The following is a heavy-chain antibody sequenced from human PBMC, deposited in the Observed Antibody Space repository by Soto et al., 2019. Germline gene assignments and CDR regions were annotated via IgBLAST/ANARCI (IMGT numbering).Heavy chain of an antibody. Sequence: PGGSLRLSCAASGFTFSDYGMNWFRQAPGKRLEWVAAISGSAGNTYYADSVKGRFSTSRDNSKSTLYLEMNSLRVEDTAIYYCAKTFGSNWLPEYWGQGTLVTVSS. CDR1: GFTFSDYG. CDR3: AKTFGSNWLPEY. J-gene: IGHJ4*02. V-gene: IGHV3-23*01. CDR2: ISGSAGNT. D-gene: IGHD6-13*01.